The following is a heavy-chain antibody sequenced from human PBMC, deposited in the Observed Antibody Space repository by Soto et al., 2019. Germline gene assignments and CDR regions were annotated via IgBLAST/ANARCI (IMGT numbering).Heavy chain of an antibody. Sequence: QVQLVQSGAEEKQPGASVRLSCKASGYDFSSYAMHWVRQAPGQRLEWMGWINIGSGNTEYSQNFQDRITITRDTSSSTVYMELNSLKSEHTAVYYCARDGGDCGYRLIYYYYIGLDVW. CDR1: GYDFSSYA. CDR3: ARDGGDCGYRLIYYYYIGLDV. D-gene: IGHD5-12*01. V-gene: IGHV1-3*05. J-gene: IGHJ6*01. CDR2: INIGSGNT.